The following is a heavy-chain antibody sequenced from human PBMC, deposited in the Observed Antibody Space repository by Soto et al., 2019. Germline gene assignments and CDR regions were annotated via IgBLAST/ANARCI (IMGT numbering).Heavy chain of an antibody. J-gene: IGHJ4*02. V-gene: IGHV4-30-4*01. CDR1: GGSISSGDYY. D-gene: IGHD4-4*01. Sequence: SETLSLTCTVSGGSISSGDYYWSWIRQPPGKGLEWIGYIYYSGSTYYNPSLKSRVTISVDTSKNQFSLKLSSVTAADTAVYYCARYMTTVTTRYFDCWGQGTLVTVSS. CDR3: ARYMTTVTTRYFDC. CDR2: IYYSGST.